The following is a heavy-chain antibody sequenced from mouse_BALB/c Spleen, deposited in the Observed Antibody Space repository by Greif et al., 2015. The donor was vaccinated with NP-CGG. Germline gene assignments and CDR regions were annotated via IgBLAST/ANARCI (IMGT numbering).Heavy chain of an antibody. D-gene: IGHD3-2*01. CDR3: ARERFRQLGLRYAMDY. J-gene: IGHJ4*01. CDR1: GFSLTSYG. V-gene: IGHV2-9*02. Sequence: VKLVESGPGLVAPSQSLSITCTVSGFSLTSYGVHWVRQPPGKGLEWLGVIWAGGSTNYNSALMSRLSISKDNSKSQVFLKMNSLQTDDTAMYYCARERFRQLGLRYAMDYWGQGTSVTVSS. CDR2: IWAGGST.